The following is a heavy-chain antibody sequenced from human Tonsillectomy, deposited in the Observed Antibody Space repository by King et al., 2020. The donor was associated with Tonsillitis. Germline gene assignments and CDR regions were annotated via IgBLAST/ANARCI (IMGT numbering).Heavy chain of an antibody. CDR1: GGSISSRSYY. Sequence: LQLQESGPGLVKPSETLSLTCTVSGGSISSRSYYWGWIRQPPGKGLEWIGNIYYSGSTYYNPSLKSRVTISVDTPKNQFSLKLSSVSAADTAVYYCARHDFAISMIEVVYNWFDPWGQGTLVTVSS. CDR2: IYYSGST. J-gene: IGHJ5*02. V-gene: IGHV4-39*01. D-gene: IGHD3-22*01. CDR3: ARHDFAISMIEVVYNWFDP.